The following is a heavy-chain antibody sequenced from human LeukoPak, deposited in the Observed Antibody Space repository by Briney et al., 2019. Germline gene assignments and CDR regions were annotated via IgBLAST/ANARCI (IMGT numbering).Heavy chain of an antibody. J-gene: IGHJ4*02. CDR3: ASFYDSTGRDY. CDR2: ISSSGSTI. Sequence: PGGSLRLSCAASGFTFGGYEMNWVRQAPGKGLEWVSYISSSGSTINYADSVKGRFTLCRDNAKNSLYLQMSSLRAEDTAVYYCASFYDSTGRDYWGQGTLVTDSS. D-gene: IGHD3-22*01. V-gene: IGHV3-48*03. CDR1: GFTFGGYE.